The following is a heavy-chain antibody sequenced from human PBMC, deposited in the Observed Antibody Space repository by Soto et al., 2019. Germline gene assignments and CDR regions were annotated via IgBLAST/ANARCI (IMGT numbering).Heavy chain of an antibody. CDR1: VFTFSNAL. V-gene: IGHV3-15*01. CDR3: TTGLTIFGVVIDP. CDR2: IKSKSDGATT. Sequence: WWSLRLSCSASVFTFSNALMTWCRQAPGKGLEWVGRIKSKSDGATTDYAAPVRGRFIISRDDSKNTLYLQMNSLKTEDTAVYYCTTGLTIFGVVIDPWGQGTLVTVSS. D-gene: IGHD3-3*01. J-gene: IGHJ5*02.